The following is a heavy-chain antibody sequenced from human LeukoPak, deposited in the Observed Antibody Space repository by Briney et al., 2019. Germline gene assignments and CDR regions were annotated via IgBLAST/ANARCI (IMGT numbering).Heavy chain of an antibody. CDR2: ISSSSSYI. CDR3: ARDPPPHGVYGVGAFDI. CDR1: GFTFSSYS. V-gene: IGHV3-21*01. Sequence: GGSLRLSCAASGFTFSSYSMNWVRQAPGKGLEWVSSISSSSSYIYYADSVKGRFTISRDNAKNSLYLQMNSLRAEDTAVYYCARDPPPHGVYGVGAFDIWGQGTMVTVSS. D-gene: IGHD5/OR15-5a*01. J-gene: IGHJ3*02.